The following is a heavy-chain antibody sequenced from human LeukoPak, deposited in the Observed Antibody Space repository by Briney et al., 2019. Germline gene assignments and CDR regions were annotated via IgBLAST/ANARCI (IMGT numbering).Heavy chain of an antibody. V-gene: IGHV3-48*03. CDR1: GFTFSSHE. D-gene: IGHD2-15*01. CDR2: ISTSGATI. J-gene: IGHJ4*02. Sequence: GGSLRLSCAASGFTFSSHEMNWVRQAPGKGLEWVSYISTSGATIYYADSVKGRFTISRDNAKNSLYLQMHSLRAEDTAVCYCASVSEDIAKPGGYWGQGTLVTVSS. CDR3: ASVSEDIAKPGGY.